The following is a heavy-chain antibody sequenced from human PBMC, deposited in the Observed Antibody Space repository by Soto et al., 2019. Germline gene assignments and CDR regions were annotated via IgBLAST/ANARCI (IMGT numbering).Heavy chain of an antibody. J-gene: IGHJ5*02. CDR3: ARGGGDYGFVWFDP. CDR2: IYYSGST. CDR1: GGSISSGGYY. D-gene: IGHD4-17*01. V-gene: IGHV4-31*03. Sequence: QVQLQESGPGLVKPSQTLSLTCTVSGGSISSGGYYWSWIRQHPGKGLEWIGYIYYSGSTYYNPSLKSRVTISVDTSKNQFSLKLSSVTAAETAVYYCARGGGDYGFVWFDPWGQGTLVTVSS.